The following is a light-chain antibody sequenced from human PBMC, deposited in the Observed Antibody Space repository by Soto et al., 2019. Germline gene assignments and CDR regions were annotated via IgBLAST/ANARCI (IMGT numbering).Light chain of an antibody. J-gene: IGKJ2*01. V-gene: IGKV3-15*01. Sequence: EIVMTQSPASLSVSPGDGATLSCTASKTVASNLAWYQQKPGQGPRLLIHGASTRAAGVPARLSGSGSGTDFTLTISSLQSEDFAVYYCQQYHNWPPQYTFGQGTKLQIK. CDR3: QQYHNWPPQYT. CDR1: KTVASN. CDR2: GAS.